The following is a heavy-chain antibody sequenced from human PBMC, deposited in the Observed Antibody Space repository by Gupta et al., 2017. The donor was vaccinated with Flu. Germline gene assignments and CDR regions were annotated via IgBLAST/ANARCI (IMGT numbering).Heavy chain of an antibody. D-gene: IGHD2-8*01. J-gene: IGHJ3*01. CDR2: TIHIFGQA. Sequence: FSSYFISWVRQAPGQGLEWMGGTIHIFGQATEAQNFQERVKINADDATKNVDMELYNRRYEDTAVYSGDTWCEKLVDDFDLWGQGTLVPVS. CDR3: DTWCEKLVDDFDL. CDR1: FSSYF. V-gene: IGHV1-69*01.